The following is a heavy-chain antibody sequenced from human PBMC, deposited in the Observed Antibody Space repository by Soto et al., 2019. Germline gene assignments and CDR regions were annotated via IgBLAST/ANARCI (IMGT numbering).Heavy chain of an antibody. Sequence: GSLRLSCSASGFTFSSYAMHWVRHAPGKGLEYVSAISSNGGSTYYADSVKGRFTISRDNSKNTLYLQMSSLRAEDTAVYYCVNNPNKWNDEYYFDYWGQGTLVTVSS. CDR3: VNNPNKWNDEYYFDY. CDR2: ISSNGGST. D-gene: IGHD1-20*01. J-gene: IGHJ4*02. CDR1: GFTFSSYA. V-gene: IGHV3-64D*06.